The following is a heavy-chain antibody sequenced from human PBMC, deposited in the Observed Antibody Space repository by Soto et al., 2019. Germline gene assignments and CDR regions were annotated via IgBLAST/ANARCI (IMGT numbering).Heavy chain of an antibody. D-gene: IGHD3-10*01. CDR3: ARDAPYYYGSGIKVWFDP. Sequence: GGSLRLSCAASGFTFSSYWMSWVRQAPGKGLEWVANIKQDGSEKYYVDSVKGRFTISRDNAKNSLYLQMNSLRAEDTAVYYCARDAPYYYGSGIKVWFDPWGQGTLVTVSS. J-gene: IGHJ5*02. CDR1: GFTFSSYW. CDR2: IKQDGSEK. V-gene: IGHV3-7*01.